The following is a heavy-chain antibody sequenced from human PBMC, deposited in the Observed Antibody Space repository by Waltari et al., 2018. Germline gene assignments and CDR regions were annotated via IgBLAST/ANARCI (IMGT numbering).Heavy chain of an antibody. Sequence: QVQLQESGPGLVKPSQTLSLTCTVSGGSLRSCCYYCSWIRQHPGKGLEWIGYIYYSGSTYYNPSLKRRVTISVDTSKNQFSLKLSSVTAADTAVYYCARSGIGGFDPWGQGTLVTVSS. CDR2: IYYSGST. D-gene: IGHD2-15*01. J-gene: IGHJ5*02. CDR3: ARSGIGGFDP. V-gene: IGHV4-31*03. CDR1: GGSLRSCCYY.